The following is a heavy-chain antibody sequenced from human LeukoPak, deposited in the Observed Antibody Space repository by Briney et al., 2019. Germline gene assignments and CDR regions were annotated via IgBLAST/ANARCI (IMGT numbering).Heavy chain of an antibody. Sequence: SETLSLTCAVYGGSFIGYYWCWFRQPPGKGLEWLGEINNIGSSKYHPSLKSRVTISVDTSKNQFSLKLSSVTAADTAVYYCARGGYRWSSAYFDYWGQGTLVTVSS. CDR1: GGSFIGYY. CDR2: INNIGSS. CDR3: ARGGYRWSSAYFDY. V-gene: IGHV4-34*01. J-gene: IGHJ4*02. D-gene: IGHD3-22*01.